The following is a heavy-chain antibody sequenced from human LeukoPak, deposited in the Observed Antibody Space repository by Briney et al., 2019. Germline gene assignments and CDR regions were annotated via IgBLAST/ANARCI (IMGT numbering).Heavy chain of an antibody. CDR1: GGSISSYY. J-gene: IGHJ4*02. CDR2: IYYSGST. CDR3: ARAGNSAYLIDY. D-gene: IGHD3-22*01. Sequence: PSETLSLTCTVSGGSISSYYWSWIRQPPGKGLVWIGYIYYSGSTNYNPSLKSRVTISVDTSKNQFSLKLTSVTAADTAVYYCARAGNSAYLIDYWGQGTLVTVSS. V-gene: IGHV4-59*01.